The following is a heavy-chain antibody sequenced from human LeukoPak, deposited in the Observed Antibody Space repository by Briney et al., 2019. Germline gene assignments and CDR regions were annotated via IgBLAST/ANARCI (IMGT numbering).Heavy chain of an antibody. D-gene: IGHD4-23*01. V-gene: IGHV4-34*01. CDR1: GFTFSSYA. J-gene: IGHJ3*02. Sequence: GSLRLSCAASGFTFSSYAMHWVRQPPGKGLEWIGEINHSGSTNYNPSLKSRVTISVDTSKNQFSLKLSSVTAADTAVYYCARETTVVTNDAFDIWGQGTMVTVSS. CDR3: ARETTVVTNDAFDI. CDR2: INHSGST.